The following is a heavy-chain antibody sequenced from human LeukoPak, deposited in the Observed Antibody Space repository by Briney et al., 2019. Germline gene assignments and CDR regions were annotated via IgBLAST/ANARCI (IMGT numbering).Heavy chain of an antibody. V-gene: IGHV3-53*01. CDR3: ARRAGAYSHPYDY. CDR1: GFTVSSNS. D-gene: IGHD4/OR15-4a*01. Sequence: RGGSLRLSCTVSGFTVSSNSMSWVRQAAGGGLEWVSFIDSGATHYSDSVKGRFTLSRDTSTNPLYLQMNSLRAEDTAVYYCARRAGAYSHPYDYWGQGTLVTVSS. J-gene: IGHJ4*02. CDR2: IDSGAT.